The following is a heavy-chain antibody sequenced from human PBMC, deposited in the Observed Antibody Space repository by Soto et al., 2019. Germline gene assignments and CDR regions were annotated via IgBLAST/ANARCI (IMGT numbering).Heavy chain of an antibody. CDR1: GYGFTSYA. D-gene: IGHD3-3*01. Sequence: ASVKVSCEASGYGFTSYAMHWVRQAPGQRLEWMGWINAGNGNTKYSQKFQGRVTITRDTSASTAYMELSSLRSEDTAVYYCARMVLWSGYSSESYYFDYWGQGTLVTVSS. V-gene: IGHV1-3*01. CDR3: ARMVLWSGYSSESYYFDY. J-gene: IGHJ4*02. CDR2: INAGNGNT.